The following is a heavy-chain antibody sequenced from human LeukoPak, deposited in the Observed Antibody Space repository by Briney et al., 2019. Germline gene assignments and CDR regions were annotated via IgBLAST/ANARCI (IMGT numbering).Heavy chain of an antibody. Sequence: PSETLSLTCTVSGGSISSTTYYWDWIRQPPGKGLEWIGTIYYSGSTYYNPSLKSRVTISVDTSKNEFSLNLSSVTAADTAVYYCARGGYCGDDCFFYSWGQGTLVTVSS. J-gene: IGHJ4*02. D-gene: IGHD2-21*02. V-gene: IGHV4-39*01. CDR1: GGSISSTTYY. CDR3: ARGGYCGDDCFFYS. CDR2: IYYSGST.